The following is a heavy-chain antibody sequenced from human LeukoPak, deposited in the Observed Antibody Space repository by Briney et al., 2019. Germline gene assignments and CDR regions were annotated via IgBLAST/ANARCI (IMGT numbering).Heavy chain of an antibody. CDR1: GGSFSVYY. J-gene: IGHJ6*03. Sequence: SETLSLTCALYGGSFSVYYWSWIRQPPGKGLEWIGEINHSGSTNYNPSLKSRVTISVDTSKNQFSLKLSSVTAADTAVYYCASRGGYCSSTSCRYYYYYMDVWGKGTTVTVSS. D-gene: IGHD2-2*01. CDR3: ASRGGYCSSTSCRYYYYYMDV. V-gene: IGHV4-34*01. CDR2: INHSGST.